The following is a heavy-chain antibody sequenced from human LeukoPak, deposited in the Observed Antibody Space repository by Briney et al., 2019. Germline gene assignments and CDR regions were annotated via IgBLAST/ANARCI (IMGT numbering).Heavy chain of an antibody. J-gene: IGHJ4*02. CDR2: ISGSGGST. CDR1: GFTFSSYA. D-gene: IGHD3-10*01. CDR3: ANDPISGCGSGSSNFDY. V-gene: IGHV3-23*01. Sequence: GGSLRLSCAASGFTFSSYAMSWVRQAPGNGLEWVSAISGSGGSTYYADSVKGRFTISRDNSKNTLYLQMNSLRAEDTAVYYCANDPISGCGSGSSNFDYWGQGTLVTVSS.